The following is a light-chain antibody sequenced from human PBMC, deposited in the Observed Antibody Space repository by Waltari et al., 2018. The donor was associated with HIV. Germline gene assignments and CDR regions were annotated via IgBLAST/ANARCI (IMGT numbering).Light chain of an antibody. CDR1: NIESKS. V-gene: IGLV3-21*02. CDR3: QVWDSRSAHVV. J-gene: IGLJ2*01. Sequence: SYVLAQPPSLSVAPGQTARLSCGGNNIESKSVHLYRQKPGQAPVLVVYDDSDRPSGIPERFSGSNSGNTATLTISRVEAGDEADYYCQVWDSRSAHVVFGGGTKLTVL. CDR2: DDS.